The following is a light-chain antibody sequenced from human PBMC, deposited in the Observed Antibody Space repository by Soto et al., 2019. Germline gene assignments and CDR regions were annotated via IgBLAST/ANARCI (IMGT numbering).Light chain of an antibody. J-gene: IGKJ1*01. V-gene: IGKV3-15*01. CDR1: QSVNSN. CDR2: GAS. CDR3: QQYDNWPWT. Sequence: ERVMTQSPPTLSVSPGERATLSCRASQSVNSNLAWYQQKPGQSPRLLIYGASTRATGIPARFSASGSGTEFTLTISSLQSEDSAVYQCQQYDNWPWTFGQGAKVEVK.